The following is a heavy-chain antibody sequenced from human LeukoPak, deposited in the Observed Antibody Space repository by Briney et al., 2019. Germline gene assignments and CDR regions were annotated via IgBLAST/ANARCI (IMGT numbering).Heavy chain of an antibody. D-gene: IGHD3-3*01. V-gene: IGHV4-39*07. CDR3: ARSQTGYDFWSGPNFYYYYMDV. CDR2: IYYSGST. CDR1: GGSISSSSYY. Sequence: SETLSLTCTVSGGSISSSSYYWGWIRQPPGKGLEWIGSIYYSGSTYYNPSLKSRVTISVDTSKNQFSLKLSSVTAADTAVYYCARSQTGYDFWSGPNFYYYYMDVWGKGTTVTVSS. J-gene: IGHJ6*03.